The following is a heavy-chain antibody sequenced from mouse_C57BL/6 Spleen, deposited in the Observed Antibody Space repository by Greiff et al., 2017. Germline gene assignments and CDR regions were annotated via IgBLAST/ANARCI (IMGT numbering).Heavy chain of an antibody. Sequence: QVQLQQSGPELAKPGASVKLSCKASGYAFSSYWMNWVKQRPGKGLEWIGWIYPGGGDTKYNGKFKGKATLTADKSSSTAYMQLSSLTSEDSAVYFCARADVKRRTWFDDWGKGTLVTVSA. CDR1: GYAFSSYW. CDR2: IYPGGGDT. CDR3: ARADVKRRTWFDD. J-gene: IGHJ3*01. V-gene: IGHV1-82*01.